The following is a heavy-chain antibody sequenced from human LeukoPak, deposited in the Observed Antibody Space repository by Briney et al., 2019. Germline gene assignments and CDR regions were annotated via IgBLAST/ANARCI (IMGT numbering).Heavy chain of an antibody. CDR3: ARLWVTSHKYYYDYMDV. J-gene: IGHJ6*03. D-gene: IGHD2-2*01. Sequence: SETLSLTCAVYGGSFSGYYWSWIRQPPGKGLEWIGEINHSGSTNYNPSLKSRVTISVDTSKNQLSLKLSSVTAADTAVYYCARLWVTSHKYYYDYMDVWGKGTTVTVSS. CDR2: INHSGST. CDR1: GGSFSGYY. V-gene: IGHV4-34*01.